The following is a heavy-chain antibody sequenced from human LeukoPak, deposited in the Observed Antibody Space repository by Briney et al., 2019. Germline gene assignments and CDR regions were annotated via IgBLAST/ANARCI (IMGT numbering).Heavy chain of an antibody. CDR2: ISHSEGP. CDR3: ARGTDAYKLGNI. V-gene: IGHV4-34*01. J-gene: IGHJ4*02. D-gene: IGHD5-24*01. Sequence: SETLSLTCGVYGGSFSGYYCSWIRHFPGKGLQWIGEISHSEGPNSNPSLKSRVTISVDTSKNQFSLKLNSVTAADTAVYYCARGTDAYKLGNIWGQGTLVTVSS. CDR1: GGSFSGYY.